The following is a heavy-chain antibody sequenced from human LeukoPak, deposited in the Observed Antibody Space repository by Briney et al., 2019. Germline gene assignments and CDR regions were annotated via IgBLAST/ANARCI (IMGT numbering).Heavy chain of an antibody. CDR3: ARARNYYGSGSYVPGYFDL. J-gene: IGHJ2*01. V-gene: IGHV3-20*01. CDR2: INWNGGST. D-gene: IGHD3-10*01. Sequence: AGGSLRLSCAASGFTFDDYGMSWVRQAPGKGLEWVSGINWNGGSTGYADSVKGRFTISRDNAKNSLYLQMNSLRAEDTALYHCARARNYYGSGSYVPGYFDLWGRGTLVTVSS. CDR1: GFTFDDYG.